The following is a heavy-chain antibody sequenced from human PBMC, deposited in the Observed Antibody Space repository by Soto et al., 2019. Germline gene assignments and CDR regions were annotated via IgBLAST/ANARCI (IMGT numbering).Heavy chain of an antibody. V-gene: IGHV4-59*01. D-gene: IGHD3-22*01. CDR2: IYYSGST. J-gene: IGHJ5*02. Sequence: LSLTCTVSGGSISSYYWSWIRQPPGKGLEWIGYIYYSGSTNYNPSLKSRVTISVDTSKNQFSLKLSSVTAADTAVYYCARRYYYDSSGYSPWGQGTLVTVSS. CDR3: ARRYYYDSSGYSP. CDR1: GGSISSYY.